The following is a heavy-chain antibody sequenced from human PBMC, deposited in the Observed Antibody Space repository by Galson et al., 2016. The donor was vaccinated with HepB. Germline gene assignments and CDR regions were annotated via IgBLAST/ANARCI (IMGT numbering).Heavy chain of an antibody. CDR3: AKSRGSDQFFES. CDR2: ISYNGKEK. D-gene: IGHD3-10*01. V-gene: IGHV3-30*18. Sequence: SLRLSCAASGLTIRHDQMHWIRQAPGKGLEWVAVISYNGKEKYYGDSVKGRFVISRDNSKNTVSLQMNSLTTEDTAVYYCAKSRGSDQFFESWGQGALATVSS. CDR1: GLTIRHDQ. J-gene: IGHJ4*02.